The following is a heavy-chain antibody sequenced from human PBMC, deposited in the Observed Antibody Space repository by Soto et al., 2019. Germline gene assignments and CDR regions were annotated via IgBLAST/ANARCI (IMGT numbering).Heavy chain of an antibody. CDR3: ARESEDLTSNFDY. V-gene: IGHV3-21*01. J-gene: IGHJ4*02. CDR2: ISSTTNYI. Sequence: GGSLRLSCASSGFTFSSCSMNWVRQAPGKGLEWVSSISSTTNYIYYADSMKGRFTVSRDNAKNSVYLEMNSLSAEDTALYYCARESEDLTSNFDYWGQGTLVTVSS. CDR1: GFTFSSCS.